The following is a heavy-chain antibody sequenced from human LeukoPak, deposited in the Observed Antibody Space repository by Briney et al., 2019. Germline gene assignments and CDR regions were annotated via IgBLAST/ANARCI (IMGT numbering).Heavy chain of an antibody. CDR2: IHQSGST. D-gene: IGHD2-15*01. CDR1: GGSINTYDYY. J-gene: IGHJ4*02. V-gene: IGHV4-39*02. Sequence: SETLSLTCTVSGGSINTYDYYWGWVRQPPGEGLEWIAAIHQSGSTHSNPSLKTRVTMSADTSQNQFSLKLSSVTAADTAVYYCARERDCSGGSCRIDYWGQGTLVTVSS. CDR3: ARERDCSGGSCRIDY.